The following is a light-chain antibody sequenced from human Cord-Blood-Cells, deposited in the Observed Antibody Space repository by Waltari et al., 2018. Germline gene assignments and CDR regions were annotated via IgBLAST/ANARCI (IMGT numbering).Light chain of an antibody. V-gene: IGLV1-40*01. CDR1: SSNIVAGYD. CDR3: QSYDSSLSGSV. CDR2: GNS. Sequence: QSVLTQPPSVPGAPGQRVTISCTGSSSNIVAGYDVHWYQQLPGTAPKHLIYGNSNRPSGCPDRFAGSKSGASASLAITGLQAEDGADYYCQSYDSSLSGSVFGGGTKLTVL. J-gene: IGLJ2*01.